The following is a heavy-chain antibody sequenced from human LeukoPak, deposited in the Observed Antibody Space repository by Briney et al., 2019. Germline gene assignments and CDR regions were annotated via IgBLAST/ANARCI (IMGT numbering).Heavy chain of an antibody. J-gene: IGHJ4*02. CDR3: ARRAGDYSHPYDY. Sequence: PGGSLRLSCAASGFTVSSNSVSWVRQAPGKGLEWVSFIYSGGNTHNSDSVKGRFTISRDNSKNTLYLQMNSLRAEDTAVYYCARRAGDYSHPYDYWGQGTLVTVSS. V-gene: IGHV3-53*01. CDR2: IYSGGNT. D-gene: IGHD3-22*01. CDR1: GFTVSSNS.